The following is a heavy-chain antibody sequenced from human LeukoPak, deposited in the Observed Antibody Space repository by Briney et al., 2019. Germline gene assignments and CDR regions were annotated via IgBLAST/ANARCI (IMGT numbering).Heavy chain of an antibody. J-gene: IGHJ4*02. D-gene: IGHD3-9*01. CDR3: ARVVRTYYDILTGYPEPPYFDY. CDR2: IVVGSGNT. V-gene: IGHV1-58*02. Sequence: SVKVSCKASGFTFTSSAMQWVRQARGQRLEWIGWIVVGSGNTNYAQKFQERVTITRDMSTSTAYMELSSLRSEDTAVYYCARVVRTYYDILTGYPEPPYFDYWGQGTLVTVSS. CDR1: GFTFTSSA.